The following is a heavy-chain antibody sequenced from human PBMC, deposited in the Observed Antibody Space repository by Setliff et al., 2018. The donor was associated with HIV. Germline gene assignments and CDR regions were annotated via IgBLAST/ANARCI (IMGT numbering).Heavy chain of an antibody. CDR3: VRGYCSSTTCYDDYYYMDV. D-gene: IGHD2-2*01. CDR1: GDSITSGTYY. J-gene: IGHJ6*03. CDR2: IFYTGST. Sequence: PSETLSLTCTVSGDSITSGTYYWSWIRQPAGMRLEWIGHIFYTGSTNYNPSLKSRVTISVDTSKKQFFLKLSSVNAADTAVYYCVRGYCSSTTCYDDYYYMDVWGKGSTVTVSS. V-gene: IGHV4-61*10.